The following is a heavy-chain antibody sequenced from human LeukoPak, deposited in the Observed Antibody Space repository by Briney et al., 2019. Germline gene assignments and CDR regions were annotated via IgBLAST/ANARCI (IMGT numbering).Heavy chain of an antibody. Sequence: GGSLRPSCAASGFTFSSYGMHWVRQAPGKGLEWVAVISYDGSNKYYADSVKGRFTISRDNSKNTLYLQMNSLRAEDTAVYYCAKARDFYYYDSSGYLDYWGQGTLVTVSS. CDR2: ISYDGSNK. D-gene: IGHD3-22*01. V-gene: IGHV3-30*18. J-gene: IGHJ4*02. CDR1: GFTFSSYG. CDR3: AKARDFYYYDSSGYLDY.